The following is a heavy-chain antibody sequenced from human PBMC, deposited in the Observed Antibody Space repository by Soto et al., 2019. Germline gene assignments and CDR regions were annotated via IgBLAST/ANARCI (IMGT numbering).Heavy chain of an antibody. CDR3: AHAGGLDLTTFDH. CDR1: GFSLSTYHMG. Sequence: QITLKESGPTLVRPAQTLTLTCDFSGFSLSTYHMGVAWIRQPPGKALEWLALLYWDDDKRYSPSLKDRLALYQDTSQSPVVPTITNMGPRDTGTCISAHAGGLDLTTFDHGGPGTLV. CDR2: LYWDDDK. V-gene: IGHV2-5*02. J-gene: IGHJ4*01. D-gene: IGHD3-3*01.